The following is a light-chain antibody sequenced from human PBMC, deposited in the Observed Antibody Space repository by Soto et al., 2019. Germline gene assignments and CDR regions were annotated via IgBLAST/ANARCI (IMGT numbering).Light chain of an antibody. Sequence: QSVLTQPPSVSGAPGQRITISCIGSRSNIGAGYDVPWYQQLPGKAPKLLVSDDTNRPSGVPNRFSGSKSGTSASLAITGLQAEDEADYYCNSFNSNISGGVFGEGTQLTVL. V-gene: IGLV1-40*01. CDR2: DDT. CDR1: RSNIGAGYD. CDR3: NSFNSNISGGV. J-gene: IGLJ3*02.